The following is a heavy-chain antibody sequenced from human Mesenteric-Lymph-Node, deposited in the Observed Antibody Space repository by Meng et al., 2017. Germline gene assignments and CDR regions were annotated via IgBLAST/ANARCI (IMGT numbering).Heavy chain of an antibody. J-gene: IGHJ5*02. CDR1: GFIFRTLG. V-gene: IGHV3-30*19. CDR3: ATKDDP. Sequence: QVQVVESGGGVGQPGRSLRLSCAASGFIFRTLGMHEVRQAPGKGLEWVAAVTKDGSDTYYADSVKGRFTISRDNSKNTLSLQMNSLRGEDTAVYYCATKDDPWGQGTLVTVSS. CDR2: VTKDGSDT.